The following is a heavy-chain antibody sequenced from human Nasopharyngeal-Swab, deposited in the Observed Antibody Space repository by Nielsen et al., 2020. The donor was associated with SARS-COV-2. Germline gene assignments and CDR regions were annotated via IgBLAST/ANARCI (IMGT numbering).Heavy chain of an antibody. CDR2: ISSSSSYT. J-gene: IGHJ3*02. V-gene: IGHV3-11*06. D-gene: IGHD3-3*01. CDR3: ARDRLRQGYDFWSGYYPDAFDI. Sequence: LSLTCGASGFTFIDYYMSSIRQAPLKGLVWVSYISSSSSYTNYADSVKGRFTISRDNAKNSLYLQMNSLRAEDTAVYYCARDRLRQGYDFWSGYYPDAFDIWGQGTMVTVSS. CDR1: GFTFIDYY.